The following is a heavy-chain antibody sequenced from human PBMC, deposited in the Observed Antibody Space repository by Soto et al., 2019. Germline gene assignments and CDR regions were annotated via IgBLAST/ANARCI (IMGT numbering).Heavy chain of an antibody. D-gene: IGHD3-22*01. CDR1: GGSISSGGYS. CDR2: IYHSGST. Sequence: TLSLTCAVSGGSISSGGYSWSWIRQPPGKGLEWIGYIYHSGSTYYNPSLKSRVTISVDRSKNQFSLKLSSVTAADTAVYYCARARYYDSSGYYNYYPYYYFDYWGQGTLVTVSS. V-gene: IGHV4-30-2*01. J-gene: IGHJ4*02. CDR3: ARARYYDSSGYYNYYPYYYFDY.